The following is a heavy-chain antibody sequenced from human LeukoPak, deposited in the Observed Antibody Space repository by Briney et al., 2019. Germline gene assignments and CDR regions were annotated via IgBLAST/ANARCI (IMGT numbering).Heavy chain of an antibody. CDR3: ARARPTVTTPYNWFDP. Sequence: ASVKVSCKASGYTFTSYDINWVRQATGQGLEWMGWMNPNSGNTGYAQKFQGRVTMTRNTSISTAYMELSSLRSEDTAVYYCARARPTVTTPYNWFDPWGQGTLVTVSS. CDR1: GYTFTSYD. V-gene: IGHV1-8*01. CDR2: MNPNSGNT. D-gene: IGHD4-17*01. J-gene: IGHJ5*02.